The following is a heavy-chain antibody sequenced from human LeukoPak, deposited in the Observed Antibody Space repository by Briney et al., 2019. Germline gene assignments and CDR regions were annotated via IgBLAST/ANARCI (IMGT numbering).Heavy chain of an antibody. CDR2: MNPNSGNT. J-gene: IGHJ6*02. D-gene: IGHD2-2*01. CDR3: ARLWDCSSTSCFDYYYYGMDV. Sequence: ASVKVSCKASGYTFTSYDINWVRQATGQGLEWMGWMNPNSGNTGYAQKFQGRVTMTRNTSISTAYMELSSLRSEDTAVYYCARLWDCSSTSCFDYYYYGMDVWGQGTTVTVSS. CDR1: GYTFTSYD. V-gene: IGHV1-8*01.